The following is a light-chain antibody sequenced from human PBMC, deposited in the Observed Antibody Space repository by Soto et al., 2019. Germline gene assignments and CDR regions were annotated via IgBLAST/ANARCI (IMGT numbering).Light chain of an antibody. V-gene: IGKV3-15*01. CDR3: QQYHKWPPWT. Sequence: EIVMTQSPVTLSVSPGDGATLFCRASQSVRNNLAWYQQKPGLAPRLLIYAVSTRATGVPARFSGNGSETEFTLTISGLQSDDFALYYCQQYHKWPPWTFGQGTKVDIK. CDR2: AVS. J-gene: IGKJ1*01. CDR1: QSVRNN.